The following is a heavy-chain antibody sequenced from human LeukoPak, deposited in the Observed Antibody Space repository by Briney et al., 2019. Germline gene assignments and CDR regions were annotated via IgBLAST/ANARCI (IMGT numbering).Heavy chain of an antibody. V-gene: IGHV3-73*01. J-gene: IGHJ4*02. Sequence: PGGSLTLSCAASGFTFSGSALHWVRQASGKGLEWVGRIRSTANGYATAYAASVKGRFIISRDDSKNTAYLQMDSLKTEDTAVYYCTGNYYGSGSYADFDYWGQGTLATVSS. CDR3: TGNYYGSGSYADFDY. D-gene: IGHD3-10*01. CDR1: GFTFSGSA. CDR2: IRSTANGYAT.